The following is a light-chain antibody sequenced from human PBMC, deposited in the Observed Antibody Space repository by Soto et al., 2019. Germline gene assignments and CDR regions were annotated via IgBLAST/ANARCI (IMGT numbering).Light chain of an antibody. Sequence: DIQLTQSPSFLSASVGDRVTITCRASQGISSFLAWYQQKPGKAPKLLIYAASTLQSGVPSRFSGSGSGTDFTLTISSLQPDDFATYYCQQYNSYSFGQGTKVDI. V-gene: IGKV1-9*01. CDR1: QGISSF. CDR3: QQYNSYS. CDR2: AAS. J-gene: IGKJ1*01.